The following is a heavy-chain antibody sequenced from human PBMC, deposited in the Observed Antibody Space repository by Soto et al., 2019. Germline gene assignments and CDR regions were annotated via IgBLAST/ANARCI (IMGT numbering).Heavy chain of an antibody. D-gene: IGHD3-22*01. J-gene: IGHJ4*02. Sequence: GGSLRLSCATSGFSFNDYAMYWVRQAPGQGLEWVAIISSDGHHQFYLDNLRGRFTVSRDNSKNTLYLQMNSLRPEYTAVYYCSRGTYYPQSSGLHADYWGPGTVVTVS. CDR1: GFSFNDYA. CDR2: ISSDGHHQ. CDR3: SRGTYYPQSSGLHADY. V-gene: IGHV3-30*03.